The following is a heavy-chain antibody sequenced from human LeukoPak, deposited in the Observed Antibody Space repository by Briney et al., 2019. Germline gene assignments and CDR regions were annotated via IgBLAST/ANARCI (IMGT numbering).Heavy chain of an antibody. CDR3: ARGGPRGVANFDY. J-gene: IGHJ4*02. Sequence: SGGSLRLSCAASGFTFSSYAMSWVRQAPGKGLEWVSVISGSGGSTYYADSVKGRFTISRDNSNDTLYLQMNSLRAEDTAMYYCARGGPRGVANFDYWGQGTLVTVSS. CDR2: ISGSGGST. D-gene: IGHD2-15*01. V-gene: IGHV3-23*01. CDR1: GFTFSSYA.